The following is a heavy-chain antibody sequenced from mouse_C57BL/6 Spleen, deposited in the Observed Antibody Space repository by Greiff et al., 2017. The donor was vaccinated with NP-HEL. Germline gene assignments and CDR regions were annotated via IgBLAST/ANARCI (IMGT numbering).Heavy chain of an antibody. V-gene: IGHV6-3*01. CDR2: IRLKSDNYAT. Sequence: EVKLVESGGGLVQPGGSMKLSCVASGFTFSNYWMNWVRQSPEKGLEWVAQIRLKSDNYATHYAESVKGRFTISRDDSKSSVYLQMNNLRAEDTGIYYCTATVVAGTYYFDYWGQGTTLTVSS. CDR1: GFTFSNYW. J-gene: IGHJ2*01. CDR3: TATVVAGTYYFDY. D-gene: IGHD1-1*01.